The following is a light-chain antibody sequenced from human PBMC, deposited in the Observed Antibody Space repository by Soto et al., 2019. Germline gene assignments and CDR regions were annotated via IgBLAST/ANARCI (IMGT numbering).Light chain of an antibody. V-gene: IGLV2-14*01. CDR2: EVS. CDR1: SSDVGGYNY. J-gene: IGLJ2*01. Sequence: QSALTQPVSVSGSPGQSITICCTGTSSDVGGYNYVSWYQQHPGKAPKLMIYEVSNRPSGVSNRFSGSKSGNTASLTISGLQAEDEADYYCSSYTSSSTVVFGGGTKLTVL. CDR3: SSYTSSSTVV.